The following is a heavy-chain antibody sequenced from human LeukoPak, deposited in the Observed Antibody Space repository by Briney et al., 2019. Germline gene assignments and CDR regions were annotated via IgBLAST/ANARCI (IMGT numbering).Heavy chain of an antibody. CDR1: GFTFSSYA. CDR2: ISGSGGST. Sequence: GGSLRLSCAASGFTFSSYAMSWVRQAPGKGLEWVSAISGSGGSTYYADSVKGRFTISRDNAKNSLYLQMNSLRAEDTAVYYCARDNSSSWYELFDYWGQGTLVTVSS. V-gene: IGHV3-23*01. J-gene: IGHJ4*02. CDR3: ARDNSSSWYELFDY. D-gene: IGHD6-13*01.